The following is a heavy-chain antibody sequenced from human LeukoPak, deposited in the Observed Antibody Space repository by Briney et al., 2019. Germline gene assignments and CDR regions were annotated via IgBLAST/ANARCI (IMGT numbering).Heavy chain of an antibody. CDR3: ARDQAAAGLLYYYYYGMDV. CDR2: IWYDGSNK. J-gene: IGHJ6*02. Sequence: GGSLRLSCAASGFTFSSYGMHWVRQAPGKGLEWVTVIWYDGSNKYYADSVKGRFTISRDNSKNTLYLQMNSLRAEDTAVYYYARDQAAAGLLYYYYYGMDVWGQGTTVTVSS. V-gene: IGHV3-33*01. D-gene: IGHD6-13*01. CDR1: GFTFSSYG.